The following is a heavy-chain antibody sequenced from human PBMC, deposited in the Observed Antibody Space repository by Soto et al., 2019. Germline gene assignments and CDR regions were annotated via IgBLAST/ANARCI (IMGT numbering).Heavy chain of an antibody. CDR2: IYYSGNT. CDR3: ARDRLMATAGTARHYFGLDV. CDR1: GGSIRSGGYY. V-gene: IGHV4-31*03. Sequence: SEPLSLSCTVSGGSIRSGGYYWSWVRQNPRRGLEWIGNIYYSGNTYYNPSLKSRLTISVDTSKNQFSLNLSSVTAADTAVYYSARDRLMATAGTARHYFGLDVWGQGTTVTVSS. J-gene: IGHJ6*02. D-gene: IGHD5-18*01.